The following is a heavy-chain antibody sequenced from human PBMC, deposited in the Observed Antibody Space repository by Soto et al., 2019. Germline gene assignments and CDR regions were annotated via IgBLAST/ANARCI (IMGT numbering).Heavy chain of an antibody. D-gene: IGHD6-19*01. CDR2: TYYRSKWYK. CDR1: GDSVSSNTAA. CDR3: QRGREQWPIFDY. J-gene: IGHJ4*02. Sequence: SQTLSLTRAISGDSVSSNTAAWNWIRQSPSRGLEWLGRTYYRSKWYKDYAVSVKSRITINPDTSTNQFSLQLTSVTPEDTAVYYCQRGREQWPIFDYWGKATLGTVSS. V-gene: IGHV6-1*01.